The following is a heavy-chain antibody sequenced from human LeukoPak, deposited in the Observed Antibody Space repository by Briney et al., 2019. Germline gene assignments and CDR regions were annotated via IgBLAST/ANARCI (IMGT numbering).Heavy chain of an antibody. Sequence: GGSLRLSCAASGSTFGNAWMSWVRQAPGKGLEWVGRIKSKTDGGTTDYAAPVKGRFTISRDDSKNTLYLQMNSLKTEDTAVYYCTTLTYDSSGYHNPPLDYWGQGTLVTVSS. V-gene: IGHV3-15*01. CDR3: TTLTYDSSGYHNPPLDY. J-gene: IGHJ4*02. CDR2: IKSKTDGGTT. CDR1: GSTFGNAW. D-gene: IGHD3-22*01.